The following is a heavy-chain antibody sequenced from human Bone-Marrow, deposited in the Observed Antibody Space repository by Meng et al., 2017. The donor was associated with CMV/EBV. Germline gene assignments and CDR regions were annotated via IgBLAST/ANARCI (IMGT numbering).Heavy chain of an antibody. CDR3: ARDKSGSVPFDY. Sequence: CKASGYTLNSDGIRWVRQATGQGIEWMGWISAYNGNTNYAQKLQGRVTMTTDTSTSTAYMELRSLRSDDTAVYYCARDKSGSVPFDYWGQGTLVTVSS. V-gene: IGHV1-18*01. CDR2: ISAYNGNT. CDR1: GYTLNSDG. J-gene: IGHJ4*02. D-gene: IGHD3-10*01.